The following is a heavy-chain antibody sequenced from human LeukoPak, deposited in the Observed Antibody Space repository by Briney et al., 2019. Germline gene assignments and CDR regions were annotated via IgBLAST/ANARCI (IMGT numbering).Heavy chain of an antibody. CDR2: IYTSGST. Sequence: SETLSLTCTVSGYSISSGYYWGWIRQPPGKGLEWIGRIYTSGSTNYNPSLKSRVTMSVDTSQNQFSLKLNSVTAADPAVYYCARIHRRADSSGYYYEDWYFDLWGRGTVVTVSS. V-gene: IGHV4-38-2*02. J-gene: IGHJ2*01. D-gene: IGHD3-22*01. CDR3: ARIHRRADSSGYYYEDWYFDL. CDR1: GYSISSGYY.